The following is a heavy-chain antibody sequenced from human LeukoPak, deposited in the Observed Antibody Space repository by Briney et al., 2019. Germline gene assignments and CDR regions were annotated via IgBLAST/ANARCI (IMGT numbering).Heavy chain of an antibody. V-gene: IGHV1-69*04. CDR1: GGTFSSYA. CDR2: IIPILGIA. CDR3: ARAADYGGNLPDY. D-gene: IGHD4-23*01. Sequence: SVKVSCKASGGTFSSYAISWVRQAPGQGLEWMGRIIPILGIANYAQKFQGRVTITANKSTSTAYMELSSLRSEDTAVYYCARAADYGGNLPDYWGQGTLVTVSS. J-gene: IGHJ4*02.